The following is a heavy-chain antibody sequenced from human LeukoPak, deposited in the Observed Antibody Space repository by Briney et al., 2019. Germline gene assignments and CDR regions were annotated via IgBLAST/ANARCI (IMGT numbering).Heavy chain of an antibody. CDR1: GGSINSGSYY. CDR3: ARCTSTSCYNFNY. V-gene: IGHV4-61*09. J-gene: IGHJ4*02. CDR2: IYTTGTT. Sequence: SETLSLTCTVSGGSINSGSYYWNWIRQSAGKGLEWIGHIYTTGTTNCNPSLKSRVTISLDTSKNQFSLKLNSVTAADTAVYYCARCTSTSCYNFNYWGQGTLVTVSS. D-gene: IGHD2-2*02.